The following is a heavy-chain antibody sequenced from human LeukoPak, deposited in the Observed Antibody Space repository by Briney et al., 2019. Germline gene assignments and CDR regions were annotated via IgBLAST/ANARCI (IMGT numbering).Heavy chain of an antibody. CDR2: IYYSGST. CDR3: AREMIEADAFDI. V-gene: IGHV4-59*01. J-gene: IGHJ3*02. CDR1: GGSISSYY. D-gene: IGHD3-22*01. Sequence: SETLSLTCTVSGGSISSYYWSWIRQPPGKGLEWIGYIYYSGSTNYNPSLKSRVTISVDTSKNQFSLKLSFVTAADTAVYYCAREMIEADAFDIWGQGTMVTVSS.